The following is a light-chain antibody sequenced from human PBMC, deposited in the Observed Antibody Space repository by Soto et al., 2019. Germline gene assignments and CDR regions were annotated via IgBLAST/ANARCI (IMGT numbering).Light chain of an antibody. J-gene: IGKJ1*01. CDR1: QNIKTY. CDR3: QQSSVTPRS. CDR2: GAS. V-gene: IGKV1-39*01. Sequence: DIRLTQFPSSLSASVGDRVTISCRASQNIKTYLMWYQQKPGKAPNLLIYGASGLQNGVPSRFTGSGSGTEFTLTITGLQPEDFGTYYCQQSSVTPRSFGQGTKVEIK.